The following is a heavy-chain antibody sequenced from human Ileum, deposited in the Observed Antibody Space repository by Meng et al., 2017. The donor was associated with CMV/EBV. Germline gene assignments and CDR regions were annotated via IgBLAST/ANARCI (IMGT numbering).Heavy chain of an antibody. J-gene: IGHJ4*02. D-gene: IGHD2-2*01. CDR3: AKDGRCSGTSCSKFYFDF. CDR2: IWYDGSKK. V-gene: IGHV3-33*06. CDR1: GFTFSSYA. Sequence: GGSLRLSCAASGFTFSSYAMHWVRQAPGKGLEWVAVIWYDGSKKYYAESAKGRFTISRDDSKNTVYLQMSSLRAEDTAMYYCAKDGRCSGTSCSKFYFDFWGQGTLVTVSS.